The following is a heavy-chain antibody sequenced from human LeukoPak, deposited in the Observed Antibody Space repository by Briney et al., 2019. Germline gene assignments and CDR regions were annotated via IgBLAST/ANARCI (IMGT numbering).Heavy chain of an antibody. Sequence: SETLSLTCAVYGGSFSGYYWSWIRQPPGKGLEWIGEINHSGSTNYNPSLKSRVTISVDTSKNQFSLKLSSVTAADTAVYYCVRGPFNWGALGYWGQGTLVTVSS. CDR2: INHSGST. D-gene: IGHD7-27*01. J-gene: IGHJ4*02. CDR3: VRGPFNWGALGY. V-gene: IGHV4-34*01. CDR1: GGSFSGYY.